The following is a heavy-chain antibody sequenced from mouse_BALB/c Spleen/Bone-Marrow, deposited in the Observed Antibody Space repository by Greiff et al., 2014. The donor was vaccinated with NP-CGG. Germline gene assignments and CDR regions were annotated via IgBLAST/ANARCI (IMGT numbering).Heavy chain of an antibody. CDR2: MWIGGST. D-gene: IGHD2-4*01. J-gene: IGHJ4*01. CDR3: VRNRLRLRGAMDY. V-gene: IGHV2-2*02. Sequence: QVQLQQSGPGLVQPAQSLSITCTVSGFSLTSYAIHWVRQSPGKGLEWLGVMWIGGSTDYNAAFISRLNITKDNSKSQVFFKMNSLQTNDTAIYYCVRNRLRLRGAMDYWGQGTSVTVSS. CDR1: GFSLTSYA.